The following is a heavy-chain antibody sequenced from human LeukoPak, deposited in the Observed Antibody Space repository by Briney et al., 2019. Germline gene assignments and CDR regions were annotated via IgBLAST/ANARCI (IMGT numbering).Heavy chain of an antibody. J-gene: IGHJ1*01. CDR3: AKEIYGDSTGGRFQH. D-gene: IGHD4-17*01. CDR2: MSGSGGST. CDR1: GFSLSCCG. Sequence: PGGSLRLSCAASGFSLSCCGMHWVRQAPGKGLEWVSVMSGSGGSTYYADSVKGRFTISRDNSKNTLYLQMNSLRAEDTAVYYCAKEIYGDSTGGRFQHWGQGTLVTVSS. V-gene: IGHV3-23*01.